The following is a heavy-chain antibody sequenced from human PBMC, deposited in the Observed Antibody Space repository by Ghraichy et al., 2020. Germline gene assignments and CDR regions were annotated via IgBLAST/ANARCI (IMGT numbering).Heavy chain of an antibody. Sequence: SETLSLTCTVSGGSISSYYWSWIRQPPGKGLEWIGYIYYSGSTNYNPSLKSRVTISVDTSKNQFSLKLSSVTAADTAVYYCARDRHYQARLGVDFWSGYYRPYWYFDLWGRGTLVTVSS. CDR3: ARDRHYQARLGVDFWSGYYRPYWYFDL. V-gene: IGHV4-59*13. CDR1: GGSISSYY. J-gene: IGHJ2*01. D-gene: IGHD3-3*01. CDR2: IYYSGST.